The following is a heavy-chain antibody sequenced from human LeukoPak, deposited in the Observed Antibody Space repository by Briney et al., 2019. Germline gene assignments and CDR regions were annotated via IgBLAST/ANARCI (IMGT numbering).Heavy chain of an antibody. J-gene: IGHJ4*01. V-gene: IGHV3-7*01. D-gene: IGHD2-21*02. CDR3: ARDGPETGIYFDW. CDR2: IRQDGGEK. CDR1: GFTFTEHW. Sequence: GGSLRLSCAVSGFTFTEHWMSWVRQAEGKGLEWVASIRQDGGEKYYVDSVKGRFTISRDNPKNSLYLQMSALIAERTPVNYRARDGPETGIYFDWWGQGTLVTVSS.